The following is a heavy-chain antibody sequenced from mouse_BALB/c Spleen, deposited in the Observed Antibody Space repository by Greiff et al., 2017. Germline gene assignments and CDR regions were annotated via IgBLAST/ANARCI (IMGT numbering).Heavy chain of an antibody. Sequence: EVQGVESGAELVKPGASVKLSCTASGFNIKDTYMHWVKQRPEQGLEWIGRIDPANGNTKYDPKFQGKATITADTSSNTAYLQLSSLTSEDTAVYYCAREGNYGWFAYWGQGTLVTVSA. J-gene: IGHJ3*01. CDR1: GFNIKDTY. D-gene: IGHD2-1*01. CDR3: AREGNYGWFAY. CDR2: IDPANGNT. V-gene: IGHV14-3*02.